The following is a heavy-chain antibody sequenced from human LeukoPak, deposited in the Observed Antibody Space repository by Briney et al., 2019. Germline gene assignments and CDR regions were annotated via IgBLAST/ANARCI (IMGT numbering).Heavy chain of an antibody. D-gene: IGHD3-10*01. J-gene: IGHJ6*03. CDR1: GGTFSRYA. CDR3: GTMVRGIDNYFYYYYMDV. CDR2: IIPIFGTA. V-gene: IGHV1-69*05. Sequence: GSSVKVSCKASGGTFSRYAISWVRQAPGQGLEWMGGIIPIFGTANYAQKFQGRVTITTDESTSTAYMEPSSLRSEDTAVYYCGTMVRGIDNYFYYYYMDVWGKGTTVTVSS.